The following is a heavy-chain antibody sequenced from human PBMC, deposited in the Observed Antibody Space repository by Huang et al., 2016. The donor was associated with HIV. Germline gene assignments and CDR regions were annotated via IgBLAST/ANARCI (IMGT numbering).Heavy chain of an antibody. CDR1: FASISGNSKD. V-gene: IGHV4-39*02. CDR2: MHYGGRT. J-gene: IGHJ4*02. D-gene: IGHD3-22*01. Sequence: LLLRESGSGLVKTSETMSLSCTVAFASISGNSKDWTWVRQSPGKGLEWIASMHYGGRTYYNPPLKRRVSMSVDTSHKHPFSLTLASVTAADTAVYFCASGPVIVSISRFYFEQWGPGILVTV. CDR3: ASGPVIVSISRFYFEQ.